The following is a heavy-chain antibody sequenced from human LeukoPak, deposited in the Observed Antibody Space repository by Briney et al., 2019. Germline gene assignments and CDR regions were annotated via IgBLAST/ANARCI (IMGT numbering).Heavy chain of an antibody. CDR2: ISYDGSNK. V-gene: IGHV3-30*18. CDR1: GFTFSSYG. CDR3: AKVEVEGAFDI. J-gene: IGHJ3*02. D-gene: IGHD3-22*01. Sequence: GGSLRLSCAASGFTFSSYGMHWVRQAPGKGLEWVAVISYDGSNKYYADSVKGRFTIFRDNSKNTPYLQMNSLRAEDTAVYYCAKVEVEGAFDIWGQGTMVTVSS.